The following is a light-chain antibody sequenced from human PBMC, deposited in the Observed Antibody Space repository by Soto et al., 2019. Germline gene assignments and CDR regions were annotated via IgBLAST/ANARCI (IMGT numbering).Light chain of an antibody. CDR1: QSVSSTY. V-gene: IGKV3-20*01. J-gene: IGKJ1*01. CDR3: QHYGSSTWT. Sequence: EIVLTQSPGTLSLSPGEGATLSCRASQSVSSTYLAWYQQKPGQAPRLLIYGASSRATGIPDTFSGSGSGTDFTLTISRLEPEDFAVYYCQHYGSSTWTFGQGTKVEIK. CDR2: GAS.